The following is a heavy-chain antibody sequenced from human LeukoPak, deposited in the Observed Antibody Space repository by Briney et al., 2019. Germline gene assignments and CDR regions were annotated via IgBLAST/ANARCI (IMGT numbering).Heavy chain of an antibody. CDR2: IKQDGSEK. Sequence: GGSLGLSCAASGFTFSSYWMSWVRQAPGKGLEWVANIKQDGSEKYYVDSVKGRFTISRDNAKNSLYLQMNSLRAEDTAVYYCARGRRVVTAEYYFDYWGQGTLVTVSS. CDR3: ARGRRVVTAEYYFDY. J-gene: IGHJ4*02. V-gene: IGHV3-7*01. CDR1: GFTFSSYW. D-gene: IGHD2-21*02.